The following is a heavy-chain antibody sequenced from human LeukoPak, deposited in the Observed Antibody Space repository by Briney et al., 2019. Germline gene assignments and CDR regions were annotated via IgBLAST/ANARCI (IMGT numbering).Heavy chain of an antibody. CDR3: ARDSQWELRYAFDI. D-gene: IGHD1-26*01. CDR1: GYTFTTLD. CDR2: INPNSGNR. V-gene: IGHV1-8*03. J-gene: IGHJ3*02. Sequence: ASVKVSCKASGYTFTTLDINWVRQATGQGLEWMGWINPNSGNRGYAQKFQGRVTITRNTSISTAYMELSSLRSEDTAVYYCARDSQWELRYAFDIWGQGTMVTVSS.